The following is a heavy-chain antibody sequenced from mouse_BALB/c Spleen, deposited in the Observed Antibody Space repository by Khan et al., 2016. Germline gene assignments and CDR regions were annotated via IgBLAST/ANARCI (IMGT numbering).Heavy chain of an antibody. CDR3: AREDYDGYYWYFDV. J-gene: IGHJ1*01. CDR1: GFTFSSYA. Sequence: EVELVESGGGLVKPGGSLKLSCAASGFTFSSYAMSWVRQSPEKRLEWVAEISSGGSYTYYPDTVTGRFTISRANAKNTLYLEMSSLRSEDTAMYYCAREDYDGYYWYFDVWGAGTTVTVSS. CDR2: ISSGGSYT. V-gene: IGHV5-9-4*01. D-gene: IGHD2-3*01.